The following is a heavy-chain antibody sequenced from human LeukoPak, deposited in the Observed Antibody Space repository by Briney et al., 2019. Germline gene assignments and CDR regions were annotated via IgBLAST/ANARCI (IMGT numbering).Heavy chain of an antibody. Sequence: ASVRVSCRASGYTFTNYYMHWVRQAPGQGLEWMGWINPNSGGTNYAQKFQGRVTMTRDTSISTAYMELSRLRSDDTAVYYCARDPAAAGRWLYYYYYGMDVWGEGTTVTV. CDR1: GYTFTNYY. CDR3: ARDPAAAGRWLYYYYYGMDV. D-gene: IGHD6-13*01. CDR2: INPNSGGT. J-gene: IGHJ6*02. V-gene: IGHV1-2*02.